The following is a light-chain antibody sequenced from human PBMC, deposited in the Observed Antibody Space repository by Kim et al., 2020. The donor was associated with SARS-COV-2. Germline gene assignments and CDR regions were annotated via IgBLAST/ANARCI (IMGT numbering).Light chain of an antibody. CDR2: GKN. J-gene: IGLJ2*01. CDR1: RLRSYY. V-gene: IGLV3-19*01. Sequence: SSELTQDPAVSVALGQTVSITCQGDRLRSYYATWYQQKPVQAPILVIYGKNNRPSGIPDRFSGSSSGNTASLTITGTQAGDEADYYCNSRDSNDNVVFGGGTQLTVL. CDR3: NSRDSNDNVV.